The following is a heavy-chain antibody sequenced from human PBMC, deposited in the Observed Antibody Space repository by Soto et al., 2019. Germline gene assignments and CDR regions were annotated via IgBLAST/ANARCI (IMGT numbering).Heavy chain of an antibody. CDR1: GFTFGDYA. D-gene: IGHD4-17*01. V-gene: IGHV3-49*04. CDR2: IRSKAYGGTT. Sequence: GGSLRLSCTASGFTFGDYAMSWVRQAPGKGLEWVGFIRSKAYGGTTEYAASVKGRFTISRDDSKSIAYLQMNSLKTEDTAVYYCTRGSTTVVTVYFDYWGQGTLVTVYS. CDR3: TRGSTTVVTVYFDY. J-gene: IGHJ4*02.